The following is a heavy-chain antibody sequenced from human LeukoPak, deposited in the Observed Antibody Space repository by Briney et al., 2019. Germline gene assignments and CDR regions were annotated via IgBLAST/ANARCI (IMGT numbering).Heavy chain of an antibody. CDR1: GFTFSNYA. J-gene: IGHJ4*02. CDR2: ISHDGSNK. V-gene: IGHV3-30*04. Sequence: GGSLRLSCVASGFTFSNYAIHWVRQAPGKGLEWVAFISHDGSNKYYADSVKGRFTISRDNSKNTLYLQMNSLRADDTAVYYCARGAHRIAAASKIDYWGQGTLVTVSS. CDR3: ARGAHRIAAASKIDY. D-gene: IGHD6-13*01.